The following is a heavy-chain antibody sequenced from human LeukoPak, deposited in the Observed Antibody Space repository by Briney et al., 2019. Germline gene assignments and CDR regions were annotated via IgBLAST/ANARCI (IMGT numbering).Heavy chain of an antibody. Sequence: ASVKVSCKASGYTFTNYYMHWVRQAPGQGLEWMGWIDPNSGGTYYAQKFQGRVTMTRNTSISTAYMELSSLRSEDTAVYYCARGLTYDSSGLSAFDIWGQGTMVTVSS. CDR2: IDPNSGGT. CDR1: GYTFTNYY. CDR3: ARGLTYDSSGLSAFDI. D-gene: IGHD3-22*01. V-gene: IGHV1-2*02. J-gene: IGHJ3*02.